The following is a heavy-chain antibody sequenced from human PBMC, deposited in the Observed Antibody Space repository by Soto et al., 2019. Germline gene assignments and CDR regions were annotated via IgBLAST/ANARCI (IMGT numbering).Heavy chain of an antibody. CDR1: PFTFRSYS. J-gene: IGHJ4*02. Sequence: GGSMRLSCAASPFTFRSYSMHWVRQAPGKGLEWVTSISYDGSKESYADSVKGRFAISRDNSKNTLYLQMNSLRPEDTAVYYCARYCNGGACYSASLDYWGQGTQVTVSS. V-gene: IGHV3-30*09. D-gene: IGHD2-15*01. CDR3: ARYCNGGACYSASLDY. CDR2: ISYDGSKE.